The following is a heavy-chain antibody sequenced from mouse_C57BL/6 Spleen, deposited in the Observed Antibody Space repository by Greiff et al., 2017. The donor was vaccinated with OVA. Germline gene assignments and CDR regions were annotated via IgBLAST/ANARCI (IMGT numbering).Heavy chain of an antibody. CDR1: GYTFTDYY. D-gene: IGHD1-1*01. J-gene: IGHJ4*01. CDR3: ARSIYYYGSSYAMDY. Sequence: QVQLQQSGAELVKPGASVKISCKASGYTFTDYYINWVKQRPGQGLEWIGKIGPGSGSTYYNEKFKGKATLTADKSSSTAYMQLSRLTSEDSAVYFCARSIYYYGSSYAMDYWGQGTSVTVSS. CDR2: IGPGSGST. V-gene: IGHV1-77*01.